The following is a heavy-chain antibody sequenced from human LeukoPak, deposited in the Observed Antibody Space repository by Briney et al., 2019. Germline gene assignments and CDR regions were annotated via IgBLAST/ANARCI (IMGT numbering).Heavy chain of an antibody. V-gene: IGHV1-18*01. Sequence: GASVKVSCKASGYTFTSYGISWVRQAPGQGLEWMGWISAYNGNTNYAQKLQGRVTMTTDTSTSTAYMELRSLRSDDTAVYYCARDELAAAGNKYFYYGMDVWGQGTTVTVSS. CDR3: ARDELAAAGNKYFYYGMDV. J-gene: IGHJ6*02. D-gene: IGHD6-13*01. CDR1: GYTFTSYG. CDR2: ISAYNGNT.